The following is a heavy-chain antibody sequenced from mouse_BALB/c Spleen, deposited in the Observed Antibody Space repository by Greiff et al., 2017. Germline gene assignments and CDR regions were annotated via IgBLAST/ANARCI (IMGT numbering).Heavy chain of an antibody. J-gene: IGHJ3*01. CDR1: GFSLSRYS. CDR2: IWGGGST. V-gene: IGHV2-6-4*01. D-gene: IGHD2-4*01. CDR3: ARNIDYDYDVGFAY. Sequence: VQGVESGPGLVAPSQSLSITCTVSGFSLSRYSVHWVRQPPGKGLEWLGMIWGGGSTDYNSALKSRLSISKDNSKSQVFLKMNSLQTDDTAMYYCARNIDYDYDVGFAYWGQGTLVTVSA.